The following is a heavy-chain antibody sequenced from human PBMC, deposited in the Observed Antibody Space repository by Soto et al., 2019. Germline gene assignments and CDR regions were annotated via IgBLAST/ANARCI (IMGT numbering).Heavy chain of an antibody. CDR3: ARSIIGYCSGGSCYAYFDI. D-gene: IGHD2-15*01. Sequence: QVQLVQSGAEVKKPGASVKVSCKASGYTFTSYGISWVRQAPGQGLEWMGWISAYNGNTNYAQKLQGRVTMTTDTSTSTAYMELRSLRSDDTAVYYCARSIIGYCSGGSCYAYFDIWGQGTKVTVSS. V-gene: IGHV1-18*01. CDR2: ISAYNGNT. J-gene: IGHJ3*02. CDR1: GYTFTSYG.